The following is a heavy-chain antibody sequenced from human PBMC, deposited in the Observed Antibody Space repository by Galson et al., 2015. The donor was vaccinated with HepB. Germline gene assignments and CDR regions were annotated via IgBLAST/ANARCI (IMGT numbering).Heavy chain of an antibody. CDR2: SRNKPKGYST. CDR3: ARSEVTTVVTDFDS. D-gene: IGHD4-23*01. CDR1: GFTFSDYT. V-gene: IGHV3-72*01. Sequence: SLRLSCAASGFTFSDYTMNWIRQAPGQGLEWVGRSRNKPKGYSTAYAASVKGRFTVSRDDSKNSVFLQMNSLRSEDTAVYYCARSEVTTVVTDFDSWGQGTL. J-gene: IGHJ4*02.